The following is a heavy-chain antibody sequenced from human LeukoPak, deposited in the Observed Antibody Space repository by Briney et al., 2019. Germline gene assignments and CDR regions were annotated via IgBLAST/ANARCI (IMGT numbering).Heavy chain of an antibody. CDR2: INPNSGGT. CDR1: GYTFTGYY. J-gene: IGHJ1*01. D-gene: IGHD6-19*01. Sequence: VASVKVSCKASGYTFTGYYMHWVRLAPGQGLEWMGWINPNSGGTNYAQKFQGRVTMTRDTSISTAYMELSRLRSDDTAVYYCARVQWLVPGYFQHWGQGTLVTVSS. V-gene: IGHV1-2*02. CDR3: ARVQWLVPGYFQH.